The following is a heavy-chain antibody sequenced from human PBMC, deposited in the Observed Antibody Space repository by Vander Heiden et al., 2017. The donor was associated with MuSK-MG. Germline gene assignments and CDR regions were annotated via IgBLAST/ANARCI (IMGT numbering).Heavy chain of an antibody. D-gene: IGHD2-15*01. V-gene: IGHV6-1*01. CDR2: TYYRSKWYN. CDR1: GDRVSSNSAA. J-gene: IGHJ5*02. CDR3: AREGYCSGGSCYEGFDP. Sequence: QVQLQQSGPGLVKPSQTLSLTCAISGDRVSSNSAAWNWIRQSPSRGLEWLGRTYYRSKWYNDYAVSVKSRITINPDTSKNQFSLQLNSVTPEDTAVYYCAREGYCSGGSCYEGFDPWGQGTLVTVSS.